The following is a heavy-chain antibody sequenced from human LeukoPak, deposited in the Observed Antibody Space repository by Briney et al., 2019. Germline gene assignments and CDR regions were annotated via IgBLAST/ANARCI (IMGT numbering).Heavy chain of an antibody. CDR2: ITGTGGSI. Sequence: GGSLRLSCAASGFTFSSYAMSWVRQGPGKGLEWVSTITGTGGSIFYADSVKGRFTISRDNAKNSLYLQMNSLRAEDTAVYYCSRQTRRDGYNYDYWGQGTLVTVSS. CDR1: GFTFSSYA. CDR3: SRQTRRDGYNYDY. J-gene: IGHJ4*02. V-gene: IGHV3-23*01. D-gene: IGHD5-24*01.